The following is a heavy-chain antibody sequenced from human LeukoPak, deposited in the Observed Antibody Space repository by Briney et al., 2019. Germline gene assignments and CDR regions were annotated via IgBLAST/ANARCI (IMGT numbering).Heavy chain of an antibody. CDR3: AKVGQWLD. J-gene: IGHJ4*02. V-gene: IGHV4-34*01. CDR1: SGSFSDYS. Sequence: PSETLSPTCAVSSGSFSDYSWAWIRQPSGKGLEWIADIDHIGNTKYNPSLKSRVTLSVDTSKRQFSLKMNSVTAADSAIYYCAKVGQWLDWGRGTLVTVSS. CDR2: IDHIGNT. D-gene: IGHD6-19*01.